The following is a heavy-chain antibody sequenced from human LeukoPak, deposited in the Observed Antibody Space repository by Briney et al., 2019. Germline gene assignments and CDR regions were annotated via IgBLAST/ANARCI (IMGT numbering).Heavy chain of an antibody. CDR2: IANGGSEV. CDR3: ARDLIGGWSYDH. V-gene: IGHV3-30*06. CDR1: GFTFSSHG. J-gene: IGHJ4*02. D-gene: IGHD3-10*01. Sequence: PGGSLRLSCVVSGFTFSSHGMHWVRQAPGKGLEWVAWVAVIANGGSEVAYADSVKGRFTVSRDNSKNTVDLRMNSLKTEDTAVYYCARDLIGGWSYDHWGRGTLVAVSS.